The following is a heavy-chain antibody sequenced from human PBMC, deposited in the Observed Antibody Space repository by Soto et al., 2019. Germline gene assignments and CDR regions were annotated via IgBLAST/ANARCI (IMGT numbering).Heavy chain of an antibody. D-gene: IGHD1-1*01. V-gene: IGHV4-39*01. Sequence: SETLSLTCTVSGGSISISSYYWDWIRQPPGEGLEWIGSMYNSGSTYYNPALKSRVTISVDTSKNQFSLKVSSVTAADTAVYYCARRSGLYNWFDPWGQGTLVTVSS. CDR1: GGSISISSYY. CDR3: ARRSGLYNWFDP. CDR2: MYNSGST. J-gene: IGHJ5*02.